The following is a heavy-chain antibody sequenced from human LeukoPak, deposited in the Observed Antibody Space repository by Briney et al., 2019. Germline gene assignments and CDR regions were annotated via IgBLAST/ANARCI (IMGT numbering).Heavy chain of an antibody. V-gene: IGHV3-7*01. J-gene: IGHJ5*01. CDR1: GFTFSRYW. CDR3: ASWGATIDS. Sequence: GGSLRLSCAASGFTFSRYWMSWVRQAPGKGLEWVANINQDGSEKYYVDSVKGRFTISRDNAKNSLYLQMNSLRAEDTAAYYCASWGATIDSWGQGILATVSS. CDR2: INQDGSEK. D-gene: IGHD1-26*01.